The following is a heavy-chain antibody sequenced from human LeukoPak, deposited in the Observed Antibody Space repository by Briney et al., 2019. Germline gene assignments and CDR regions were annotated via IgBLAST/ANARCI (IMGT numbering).Heavy chain of an antibody. Sequence: GESLKISCKGSGYSFTSHWIGWGGPIPGKGLEWMGNIYPGDSDSRYSPSFQGQVTISADKSISTAYQQWSSLKASDTAMYYCARPTGPYNWFDPWGQGTLVTVSS. CDR2: IYPGDSDS. J-gene: IGHJ5*02. D-gene: IGHD1-1*01. CDR1: GYSFTSHW. CDR3: ARPTGPYNWFDP. V-gene: IGHV5-51*01.